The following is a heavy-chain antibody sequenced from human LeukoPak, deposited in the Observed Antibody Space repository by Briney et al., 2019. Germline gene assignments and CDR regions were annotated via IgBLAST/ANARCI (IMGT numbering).Heavy chain of an antibody. Sequence: SETLSLTCTVSGYSVNSVYYWGWIRQPPGKGLEWIGNIYHSGNTYYNPSLKSRVTISIDTSKNQFSLNLSSVTAADTAVYYCARVTGYMTEDFFDYWGQGTLVTVSS. CDR1: GYSVNSVYY. CDR2: IYHSGNT. V-gene: IGHV4-38-2*02. J-gene: IGHJ4*02. CDR3: ARVTGYMTEDFFDY. D-gene: IGHD6-13*01.